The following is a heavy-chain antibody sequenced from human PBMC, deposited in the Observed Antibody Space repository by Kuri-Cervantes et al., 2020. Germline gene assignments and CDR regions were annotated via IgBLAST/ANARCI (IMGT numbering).Heavy chain of an antibody. Sequence: GESLKISCAASGSTFSSYGMHWVRQAPGKGLEWVAVIWYDGSNKYYADSVKGRFTISRDNSKNTLYLQMNSLRAEDTAVYYCAREWFRDGYENTGIDYWGQGTLVTVSS. V-gene: IGHV3-33*01. CDR1: GSTFSSYG. D-gene: IGHD5-24*01. J-gene: IGHJ4*02. CDR3: AREWFRDGYENTGIDY. CDR2: IWYDGSNK.